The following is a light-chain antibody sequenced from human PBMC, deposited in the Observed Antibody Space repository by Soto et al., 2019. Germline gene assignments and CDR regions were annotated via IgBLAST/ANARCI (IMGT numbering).Light chain of an antibody. J-gene: IGKJ1*01. CDR1: QSISNY. Sequence: NQSVASLSSSIGDRVTITCRASQSISNYLNWYQQKPGKAPNLLIYAASSLQSGVPSRFSGSGSRTDFTLTISSLQPEDFATYYCQESFSTPRTFGQRSNV. CDR2: AAS. V-gene: IGKV1-39*01. CDR3: QESFSTPRT.